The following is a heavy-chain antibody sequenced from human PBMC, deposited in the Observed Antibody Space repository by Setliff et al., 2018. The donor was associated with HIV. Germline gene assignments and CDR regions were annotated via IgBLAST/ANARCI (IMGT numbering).Heavy chain of an antibody. CDR1: GFTFSSYW. J-gene: IGHJ5*02. Sequence: GGSLRLSCAASGFTFSSYWMNWVRQAPGKGLEWVANIKQDGSVKNYVDSVKGRFSISRDNTKNSLYLQMNSLRAEDTAVYYCARDPFGNPVFDPWGQGTLVTVSS. D-gene: IGHD3-10*01. CDR3: ARDPFGNPVFDP. V-gene: IGHV3-7*01. CDR2: IKQDGSVK.